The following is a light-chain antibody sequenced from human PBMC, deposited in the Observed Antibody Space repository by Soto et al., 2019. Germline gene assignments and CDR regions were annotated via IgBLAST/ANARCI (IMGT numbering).Light chain of an antibody. CDR2: DAS. J-gene: IGKJ1*01. CDR1: QPVPGNY. V-gene: IGKV3-20*01. CDR3: HQYTSPPWT. Sequence: PGDRATLSCRASQPVPGNYLAWLQHKPGQAPRLLIYDASSRATGIPDRFSGSGSGTDFTLTIARLEPEDFAVYYCHQYTSPPWTLGQGTKVETK.